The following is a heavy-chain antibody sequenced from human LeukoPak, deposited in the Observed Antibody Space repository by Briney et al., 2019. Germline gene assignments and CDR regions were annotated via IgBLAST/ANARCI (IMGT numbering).Heavy chain of an antibody. CDR3: AREIVAAGAFDI. CDR2: INSDGSST. D-gene: IGHD6-13*01. V-gene: IGHV3-74*01. CDR1: GFTFSTYW. J-gene: IGHJ3*02. Sequence: GGSLRLSCAASGFTFSTYWMHWARQAPGQGLVWVSRINSDGSSTSYADSVKGRFTISRDNAKNTLYLQMNSLRAEDTAVYYCAREIVAAGAFDIWGQGTMVTVSS.